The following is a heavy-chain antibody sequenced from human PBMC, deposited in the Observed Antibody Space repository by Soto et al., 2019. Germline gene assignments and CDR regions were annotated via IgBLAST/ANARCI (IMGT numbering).Heavy chain of an antibody. CDR3: ARHEENYDFWSGTIIWFDP. D-gene: IGHD3-3*01. J-gene: IGHJ5*02. CDR1: DGSISTYY. Sequence: SETMSLTCTVSDGSISTYYWSWILQTPRKGLEWIEYIYYSGSTDYNPSLKSRFTISVDTAKNQFSLKLSSVTAADTAVYYCARHEENYDFWSGTIIWFDPWGQGTLVTVSS. CDR2: IYYSGST. V-gene: IGHV4-59*08.